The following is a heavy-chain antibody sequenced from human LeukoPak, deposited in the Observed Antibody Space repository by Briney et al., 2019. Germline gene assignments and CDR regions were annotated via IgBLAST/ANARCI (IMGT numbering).Heavy chain of an antibody. V-gene: IGHV4-61*02. CDR2: IYTSGST. J-gene: IGHJ5*02. D-gene: IGHD1-14*01. CDR3: ARVALRDRAGKNWFDP. Sequence: SQTLSLTCTVSGGSISSGSYYWSWIRQPAGKGLEWIGRIYTSGSTNYNPSLKSRVTISVDTSKNQFSLKLSSVTAADTAVYYCARVALRDRAGKNWFDPWGQGTLVTVSS. CDR1: GGSISSGSYY.